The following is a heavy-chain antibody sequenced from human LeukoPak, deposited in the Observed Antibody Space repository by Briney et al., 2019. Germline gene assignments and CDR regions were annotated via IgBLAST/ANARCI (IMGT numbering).Heavy chain of an antibody. D-gene: IGHD2-15*01. Sequence: GGSLRLSWGASGFTFEDYGMGGVRQAPGKGLEWVSGINWNGGSTGYADSVKGRFTISRDNAKNSLYLQMNSLRAEDTALYYCARDGAGSGNKGDFDYWGQGTLVTVSS. CDR3: ARDGAGSGNKGDFDY. CDR2: INWNGGST. V-gene: IGHV3-20*04. CDR1: GFTFEDYG. J-gene: IGHJ4*02.